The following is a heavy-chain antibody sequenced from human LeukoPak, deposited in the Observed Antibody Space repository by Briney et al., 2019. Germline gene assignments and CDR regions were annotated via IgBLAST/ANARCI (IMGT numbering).Heavy chain of an antibody. J-gene: IGHJ3*02. D-gene: IGHD4-17*01. CDR1: GFTFSDHY. V-gene: IGHV4-34*01. Sequence: GSLRLSCAASGFTFSDHYMDWVRQAPGKGLEWIGEIYHSGSTNYNPSLKSRVTISVDKSKNQFSLKLSSVTAADTAVYYCARGDNDYGDYNAFDIWGQGTMVTVSS. CDR2: IYHSGST. CDR3: ARGDNDYGDYNAFDI.